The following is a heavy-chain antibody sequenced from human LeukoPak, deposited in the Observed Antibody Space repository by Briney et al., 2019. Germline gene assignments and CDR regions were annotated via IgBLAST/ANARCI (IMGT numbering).Heavy chain of an antibody. CDR1: GFTFSRYA. CDR2: ISCNGDST. D-gene: IGHD2-2*02. V-gene: IGHV3-64*01. CDR3: ARGAWDCSSTSCYTGFGY. J-gene: IGHJ4*02. Sequence: PGGSLRLSCAASGFTFSRYAMHWVRQAPGKGLEYVSAISCNGDSTYYANSVKGRFTISSDNSKNTLYLQMGSLRAEDMAVYYCARGAWDCSSTSCYTGFGYWGQGTLVTVSS.